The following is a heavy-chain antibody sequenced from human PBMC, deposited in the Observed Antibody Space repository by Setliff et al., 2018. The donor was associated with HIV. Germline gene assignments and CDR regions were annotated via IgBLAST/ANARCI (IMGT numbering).Heavy chain of an antibody. CDR3: ARGTVGATFLHNDY. CDR1: GFTFSSYS. Sequence: GGSLRLSCAASGFTFSSYSMNWVRQAPGKGLEWVSSISSSSSYIYYADSVKGRFTIARDNAKNSLYLQMNSLRAEDTAVYYCARGTVGATFLHNDYWGQGTLVTVSS. CDR2: ISSSSSYI. J-gene: IGHJ4*02. D-gene: IGHD1-26*01. V-gene: IGHV3-21*01.